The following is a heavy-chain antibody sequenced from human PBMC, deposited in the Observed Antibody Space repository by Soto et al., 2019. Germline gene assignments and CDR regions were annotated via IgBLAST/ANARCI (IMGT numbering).Heavy chain of an antibody. Sequence: ASETLSVTCTVSGGSISSSSYYWGWIRQPPGKGLEWIGSIYYFGSTYYNPSLKSRVTISVDTSKNQFSLKLSSVTAADTAVYYCARQGRGFDFWGQGTLVTVSS. CDR3: ARQGRGFDF. V-gene: IGHV4-39*01. D-gene: IGHD3-10*01. J-gene: IGHJ4*02. CDR1: GGSISSSSYY. CDR2: IYYFGST.